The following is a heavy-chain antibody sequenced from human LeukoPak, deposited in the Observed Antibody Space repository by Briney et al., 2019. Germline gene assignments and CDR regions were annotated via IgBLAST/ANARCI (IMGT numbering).Heavy chain of an antibody. J-gene: IGHJ4*02. CDR3: AKDTGNYPPGEFDY. CDR2: IRTKATSYDA. D-gene: IGHD4-11*01. CDR1: GFTFSGSP. Sequence: GGSLRLSCAGSGFTFSGSPMHWVRQASGKGLEWVCRIRTKATSYDAAYAASVKGRFTISRDNSKNTLYLQMNSLRAEDTAVYYCAKDTGNYPPGEFDYWGQGTLVTVSS. V-gene: IGHV3-73*01.